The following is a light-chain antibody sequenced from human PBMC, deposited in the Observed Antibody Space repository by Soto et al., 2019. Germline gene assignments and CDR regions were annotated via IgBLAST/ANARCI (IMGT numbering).Light chain of an antibody. CDR1: QSFRGL. CDR3: QQSYSTLSIT. J-gene: IGKJ5*01. CDR2: DAY. V-gene: IGKV3-11*01. Sequence: EVVLTHSPVTLSLSPGERATLSCRASQSFRGLLAWYQQKPGQAPRLLVYDAYNRATGIPPRFSGSGSGTDFTLTISSLQPEDFATYYCQQSYSTLSITFGQGTRLEIK.